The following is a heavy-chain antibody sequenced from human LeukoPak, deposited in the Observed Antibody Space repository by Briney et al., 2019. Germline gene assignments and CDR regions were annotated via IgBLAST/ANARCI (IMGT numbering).Heavy chain of an antibody. D-gene: IGHD1-26*01. J-gene: IGHJ5*02. Sequence: SVKVSCKTYGGTFRSHIFSWVRQAPGQGLEWMGKVTPVIDSAIYAQKFRDRLTITADTSTGTAYMELSSLTPEDTALYYCTRVNLRGSQYNWFDPWGQGTLVTVTS. CDR2: VTPVIDSA. CDR1: GGTFRSHI. V-gene: IGHV1-69*08. CDR3: TRVNLRGSQYNWFDP.